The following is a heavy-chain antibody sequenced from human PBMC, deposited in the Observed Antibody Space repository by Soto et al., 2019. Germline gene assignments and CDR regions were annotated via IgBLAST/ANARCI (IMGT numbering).Heavy chain of an antibody. CDR1: GFTFSSYA. CDR3: AKAVSGTSFGVVIIFTMDV. CDR2: ISGSGGST. Sequence: LTCAASGFTFSSYAMSWVRPAPGKGLEWVSAISGSGGSTYYADSVKGRFTISRDNSKNTLYLQRNSLRAEDTAVYYCAKAVSGTSFGVVIIFTMDVWGKGTTVTVSS. V-gene: IGHV3-23*01. J-gene: IGHJ6*03. D-gene: IGHD3-3*01.